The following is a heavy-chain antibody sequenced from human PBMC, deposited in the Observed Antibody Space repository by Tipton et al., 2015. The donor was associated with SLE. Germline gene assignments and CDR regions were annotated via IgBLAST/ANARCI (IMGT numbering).Heavy chain of an antibody. CDR3: ARDMGTYYYYYMDV. Sequence: GSLRLSCVGSGFTFSNYAMTWVRQGPGKGLEWVSVISSGDGATTFYADSVKGRFTISKDNSKNTLYLQMNSLRAEDTAVYYCARDMGTYYYYYMDVWGKGTTVTVSS. D-gene: IGHD5-18*01. V-gene: IGHV3-23*01. J-gene: IGHJ6*03. CDR2: ISSGDGATT. CDR1: GFTFSNYA.